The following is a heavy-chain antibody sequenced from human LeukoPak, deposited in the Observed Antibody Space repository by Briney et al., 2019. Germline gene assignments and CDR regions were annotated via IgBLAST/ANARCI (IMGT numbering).Heavy chain of an antibody. CDR2: ISYDGSNK. CDR1: GFTFSNYG. CDR3: AKDRGDSTFDY. J-gene: IGHJ4*02. D-gene: IGHD2-21*02. V-gene: IGHV3-30*18. Sequence: GGSLRLFCAASGFTFSNYGMHWVRQAPGKGLEWVAVISYDGSNKYYADSVKGRFTISRDNSKNTLYLQMNSLRAEDTAVYYCAKDRGDSTFDYWGQGTLVTVSS.